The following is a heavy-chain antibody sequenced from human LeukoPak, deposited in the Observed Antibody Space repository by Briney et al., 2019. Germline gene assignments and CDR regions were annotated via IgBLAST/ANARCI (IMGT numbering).Heavy chain of an antibody. V-gene: IGHV3-30*03. Sequence: PGRSLRLSCAASGFTFSSYGMHWVRHAPGKGLEWVAVISYDGSNEYYADSVKGRFTISRDNSKNTLYLQMNSLRAGDTAVYYCARGRGFIRSTQEDWFDPWGQGTLVTVSS. D-gene: IGHD6-13*01. J-gene: IGHJ5*02. CDR3: ARGRGFIRSTQEDWFDP. CDR2: ISYDGSNE. CDR1: GFTFSSYG.